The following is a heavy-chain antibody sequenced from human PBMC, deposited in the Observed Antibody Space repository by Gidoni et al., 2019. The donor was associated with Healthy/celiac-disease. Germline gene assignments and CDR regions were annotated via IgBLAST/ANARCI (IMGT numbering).Heavy chain of an antibody. D-gene: IGHD3-22*01. CDR3: AKDTNGRMIPFGYYYYGMDV. CDR1: GFTFDDYT. V-gene: IGHV3-43*01. J-gene: IGHJ6*02. CDR2: ISWDGGST. Sequence: EVQLVESGGVVVQPGGSLRLSCAASGFTFDDYTMHWVRQAPGKGLEWVSLISWDGGSTYYADSVKGRFTISRDNSKNSLYLQMNSLRTEDTALYYCAKDTNGRMIPFGYYYYGMDVWGQGTTVTVSS.